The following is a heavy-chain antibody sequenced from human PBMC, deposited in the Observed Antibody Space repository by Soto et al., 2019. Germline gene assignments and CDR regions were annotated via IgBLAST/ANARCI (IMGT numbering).Heavy chain of an antibody. Sequence: QVQLQESGPGLVKPSQTLSLTCTVSGGSISSGGYYWSWIRQHPGKGLEWIGYIYYRGSTYYNPSLKSRVTISVDTSKNQFSLKLSSVTAADTAVYYCAREEAVGATTERNFDYWGQGTLVTVSS. CDR3: AREEAVGATTERNFDY. D-gene: IGHD1-26*01. J-gene: IGHJ4*02. V-gene: IGHV4-31*03. CDR1: GGSISSGGYY. CDR2: IYYRGST.